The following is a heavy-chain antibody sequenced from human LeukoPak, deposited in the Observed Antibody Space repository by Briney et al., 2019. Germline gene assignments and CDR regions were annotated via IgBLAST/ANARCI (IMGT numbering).Heavy chain of an antibody. CDR2: IYYSGST. Sequence: SETLSLTCTVSGGSISSYYWSWIRQPPGKGLEWIGYIYYSGSTNYNPSLKSRVTISVDTSKNQFSLKLSSVTAADTAVYYCARAPLYYDFWSGSPDAFDIWGQGSMVTVSS. J-gene: IGHJ3*02. D-gene: IGHD3-3*01. CDR1: GGSISSYY. CDR3: ARAPLYYDFWSGSPDAFDI. V-gene: IGHV4-59*12.